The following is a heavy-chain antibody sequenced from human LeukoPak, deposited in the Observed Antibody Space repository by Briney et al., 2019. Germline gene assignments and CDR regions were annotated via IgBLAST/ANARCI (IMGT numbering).Heavy chain of an antibody. Sequence: SETLSLTCTVSGYSISSGYYWSWIRQPAGKGLEWIGRIYTSGRTNYNPSLKSRVTISLDASKNQFSLKLNSLTAADTAVYYCARGVLPTDYFDYWGQGTLVTVSS. D-gene: IGHD2-2*01. CDR3: ARGVLPTDYFDY. CDR2: IYTSGRT. J-gene: IGHJ4*02. V-gene: IGHV4-4*07. CDR1: GYSISSGYY.